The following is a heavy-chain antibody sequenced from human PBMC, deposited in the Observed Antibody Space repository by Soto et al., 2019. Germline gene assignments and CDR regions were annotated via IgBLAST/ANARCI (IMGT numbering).Heavy chain of an antibody. CDR2: ISYDGSNK. CDR1: GFTFSSYA. Sequence: QVQLVESGGGVVQPGRSLRLSCAASGFTFSSYAMHWVRQAPGKGLEWGAVISYDGSNKYYADSVKGRFTISRDNSKNTLYLQMNSLRAEDTAVYYCARDLSTSPSGMDVWGQGTTVTVSS. CDR3: ARDLSTSPSGMDV. V-gene: IGHV3-30-3*01. J-gene: IGHJ6*02.